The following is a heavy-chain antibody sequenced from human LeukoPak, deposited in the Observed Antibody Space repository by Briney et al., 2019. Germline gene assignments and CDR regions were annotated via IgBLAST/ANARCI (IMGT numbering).Heavy chain of an antibody. CDR1: GGSISSYY. J-gene: IGHJ5*02. Sequence: PSETLSLTCTASGGSISSYYWSWIRQPPGKGLEWIGYIYYSGSTNYNPSLKSRVTISVDTSKNQFSLKLSSVTAADTAVYYCARGVRFGWFDPWGQGTLVTVSS. CDR2: IYYSGST. V-gene: IGHV4-59*01. CDR3: ARGVRFGWFDP. D-gene: IGHD3-16*01.